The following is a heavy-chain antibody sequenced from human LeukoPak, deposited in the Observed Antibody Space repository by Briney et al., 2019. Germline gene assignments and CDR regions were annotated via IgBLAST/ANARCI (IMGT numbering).Heavy chain of an antibody. CDR2: ISAYSGNI. V-gene: IGHV1-18*01. Sequence: ASVKVSCKASGYTFTSYGISWVRQAPGQGLEWMGWISAYSGNINYAQKLQGRVTMTTDTSTSTAYTELRSLRSDDTAVYYCARDTCRGGSCYRYSGATTPDYWGQGTLVTVSS. J-gene: IGHJ4*02. CDR3: ARDTCRGGSCYRYSGATTPDY. CDR1: GYTFTSYG. D-gene: IGHD2-15*01.